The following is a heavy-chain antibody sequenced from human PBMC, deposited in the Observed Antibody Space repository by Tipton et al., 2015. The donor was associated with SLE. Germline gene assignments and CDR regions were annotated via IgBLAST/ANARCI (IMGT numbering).Heavy chain of an antibody. CDR1: GFTFSSYA. J-gene: IGHJ4*02. V-gene: IGHV3-23*01. CDR3: AKEFGPIAAAPLAY. CDR2: ISGSGSST. Sequence: GSLRLSCAASGFTFSSYAMSWVRQAPGKGLEWVSGISGSGSSTYYADSVKGRFTISRDNSKNTLYLQMNSLRAEDTAVYYCAKEFGPIAAAPLAYWGQGTLVTVSS. D-gene: IGHD6-13*01.